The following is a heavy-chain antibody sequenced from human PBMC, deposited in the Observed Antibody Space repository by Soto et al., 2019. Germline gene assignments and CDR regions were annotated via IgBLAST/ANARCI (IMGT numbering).Heavy chain of an antibody. D-gene: IGHD2-15*01. CDR3: ARGRGYCSGGSCSNGYYYYYGMDV. CDR2: IDPSDSYT. V-gene: IGHV5-10-1*01. Sequence: GESLKISCKGSGYSFTSYWISWVRQMPGKGLEWMGRIDPSDSYTNYSPSFQGHVTISADKSISTAYLQWSSLKASDTAMYYCARGRGYCSGGSCSNGYYYYYGMDVWGQGTTVTVSS. J-gene: IGHJ6*02. CDR1: GYSFTSYW.